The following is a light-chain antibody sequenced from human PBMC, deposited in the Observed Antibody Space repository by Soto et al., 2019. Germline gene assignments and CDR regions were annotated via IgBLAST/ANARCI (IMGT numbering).Light chain of an antibody. CDR3: LHHKSYPWT. CDR2: KAT. J-gene: IGKJ1*01. CDR1: QSITTW. V-gene: IGKV1-5*03. Sequence: DIEMTQSPSTLSASVGDRVTITCRASQSITTWLAWYQQKPGKAPKLLIYKATNVQTGVPSRFSGSGSGTEFSLTISSLQPEDFAIYYCLHHKSYPWTFGQGTKVEIK.